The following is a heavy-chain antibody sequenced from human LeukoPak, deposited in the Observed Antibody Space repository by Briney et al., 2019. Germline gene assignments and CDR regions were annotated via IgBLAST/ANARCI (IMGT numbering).Heavy chain of an antibody. Sequence: GASVKVSCKASGGTFSSHAISWVRQAPGQGLEWMGGNIPIFGTAKYAQKFQGRVTITADESTSTAYMELSSLRSEDTAVYYCARDSSEFRSLIPHWGQGTLVTVSS. V-gene: IGHV1-69*13. J-gene: IGHJ1*01. D-gene: IGHD2-21*01. CDR2: NIPIFGTA. CDR3: ARDSSEFRSLIPH. CDR1: GGTFSSHA.